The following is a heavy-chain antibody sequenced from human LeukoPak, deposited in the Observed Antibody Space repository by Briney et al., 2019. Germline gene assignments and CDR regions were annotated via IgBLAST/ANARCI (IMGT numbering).Heavy chain of an antibody. CDR2: ITSGSSYI. Sequence: GGSLRLSCAASGFTFSSYNMNWVREAPGQGLEWVSSITSGSSYIYYADSVKGRFTISRDNAKSSLYLQMNSLRAEDTAVYYCARVRDSSTYLLRPAFDIWGQGTMVTVSS. CDR1: GFTFSSYN. V-gene: IGHV3-21*01. CDR3: ARVRDSSTYLLRPAFDI. D-gene: IGHD3-22*01. J-gene: IGHJ3*02.